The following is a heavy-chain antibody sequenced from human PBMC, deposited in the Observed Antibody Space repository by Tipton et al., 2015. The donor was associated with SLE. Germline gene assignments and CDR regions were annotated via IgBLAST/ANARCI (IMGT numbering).Heavy chain of an antibody. Sequence: SLRLSCAASGFTFGDYAMSWVRQAPGKGLEWVGFIRSKAYGGTTEYAASVKGRFTISRDNAKNSLYLQMNSLRAEDTAVYYCARGGYSSSSPLDYWGQGTLVTVSS. J-gene: IGHJ4*02. D-gene: IGHD6-6*01. V-gene: IGHV3-49*04. CDR1: GFTFGDYA. CDR2: IRSKAYGGTT. CDR3: ARGGYSSSSPLDY.